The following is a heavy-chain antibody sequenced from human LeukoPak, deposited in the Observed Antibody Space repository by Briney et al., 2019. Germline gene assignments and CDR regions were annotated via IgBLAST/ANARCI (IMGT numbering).Heavy chain of an antibody. CDR2: INWNGGRT. D-gene: IGHD3-3*01. V-gene: IGHV3-20*04. Sequence: GGSLRLSCAASGFTFDAYAMSWVRQAPGKGLERVSGINWNGGRTGYADSVKGRFTISRDNAKNSLHLQMNSLRAEDTALYYCARLRYHDFWSGYWKYYYYMDVWGKGTTVTVSS. J-gene: IGHJ6*03. CDR3: ARLRYHDFWSGYWKYYYYMDV. CDR1: GFTFDAYA.